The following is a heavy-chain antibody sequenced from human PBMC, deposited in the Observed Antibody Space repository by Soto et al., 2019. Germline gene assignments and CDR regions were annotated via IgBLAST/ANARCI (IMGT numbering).Heavy chain of an antibody. CDR2: IYYSGGT. D-gene: IGHD3-10*01. CDR3: AKGVRGVPNWFDP. V-gene: IGHV4-31*03. Sequence: QVQLQESGPGLVRPSQTLSLSCTVSGGSISNSANHWSWIRQHPGEGLEWIGYIYYSGGTYYSPSLKGRVTMSIDASKSQFSLKLRSVTAADTAVYYCAKGVRGVPNWFDPCGQGTLVTVSS. J-gene: IGHJ5*02. CDR1: GGSISNSANH.